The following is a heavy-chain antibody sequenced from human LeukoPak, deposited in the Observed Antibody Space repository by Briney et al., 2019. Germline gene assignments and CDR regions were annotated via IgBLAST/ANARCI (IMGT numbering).Heavy chain of an antibody. Sequence: GASVKVSCKASGYTFTSYGISWVRQAPGQGLEWMGWISAYNGNTNYAQKLQGRVTMTTDTSTSTAYMELRSLTSDDTAVYYCAVWNGYHDFWSGPFDFWGQGTRVSVSS. V-gene: IGHV1-18*01. J-gene: IGHJ4*02. CDR1: GYTFTSYG. CDR3: AVWNGYHDFWSGPFDF. D-gene: IGHD3-3*01. CDR2: ISAYNGNT.